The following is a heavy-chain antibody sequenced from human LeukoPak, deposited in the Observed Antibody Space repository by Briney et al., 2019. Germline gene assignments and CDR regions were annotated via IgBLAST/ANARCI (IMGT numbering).Heavy chain of an antibody. Sequence: GGSLRLSCAASGFTFSSYSMNWVRQAPGKGLEWVSSSSSSSSYIYYADSVKGRFTISRDNAKNSLYLQMNSLRAEDTAVYYCAREPLVRGVSFDYWGQGTLVTVSS. J-gene: IGHJ4*02. V-gene: IGHV3-21*01. D-gene: IGHD3-10*01. CDR1: GFTFSSYS. CDR2: SSSSSSYI. CDR3: AREPLVRGVSFDY.